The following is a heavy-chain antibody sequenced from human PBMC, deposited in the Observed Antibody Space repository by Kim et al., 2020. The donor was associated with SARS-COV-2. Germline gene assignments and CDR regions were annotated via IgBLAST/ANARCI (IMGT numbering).Heavy chain of an antibody. J-gene: IGHJ4*02. Sequence: GGSLRLSCAASGFTFSNAWMSWVRQAPGKGLEWVGRIKSKTNGGTTDYAAPVKGRFTISRDDSKNTLYLQMNSMKTEDTAVYYCTTEAAAGTPFDYCGQGNLVTVSP. D-gene: IGHD6-13*01. CDR1: GFTFSNAW. CDR3: TTEAAAGTPFDY. V-gene: IGHV3-15*01. CDR2: IKSKTNGGTT.